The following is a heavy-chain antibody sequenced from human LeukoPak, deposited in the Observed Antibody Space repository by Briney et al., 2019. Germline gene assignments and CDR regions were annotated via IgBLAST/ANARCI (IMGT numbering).Heavy chain of an antibody. CDR3: ASWEDTAMDGDY. CDR1: GGTFSSYA. CDR2: IIPIFGIA. Sequence: SVKVSCKASGGTFSSYAISWVRQAPGQGLEWMGRIIPIFGIANYAQKFQGRVTITADKSTSTAYTELSSLRSEDTAVYYCASWEDTAMDGDYWGQGTLVTVSS. J-gene: IGHJ4*02. V-gene: IGHV1-69*04. D-gene: IGHD5-18*01.